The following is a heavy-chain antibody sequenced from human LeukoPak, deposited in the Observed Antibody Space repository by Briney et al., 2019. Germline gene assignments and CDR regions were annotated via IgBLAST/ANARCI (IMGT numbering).Heavy chain of an antibody. V-gene: IGHV4-30-2*01. J-gene: IGHJ3*02. CDR1: GGSISSGGYS. Sequence: SETLSLTCAGSGGSISSGGYSWSWIRQPPGKGLEWIGYIYHSGSTYYNPSLKSRVTISVDRSKNQFSLKLSSVTAADTAVYYCARGLGDSDAFDIWGQGTMVTVSS. CDR3: ARGLGDSDAFDI. CDR2: IYHSGST. D-gene: IGHD2-21*01.